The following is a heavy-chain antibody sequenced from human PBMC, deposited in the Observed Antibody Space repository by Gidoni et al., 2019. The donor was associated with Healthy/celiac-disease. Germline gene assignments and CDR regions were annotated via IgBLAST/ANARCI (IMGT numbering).Heavy chain of an antibody. V-gene: IGHV3-11*01. CDR2: ISSSGSTI. Sequence: QVQLVESGGGLVQPGGSLRLSCAASGSTFSDYYMSWIRQAPGKGLGWVSYISSSGSTIYYADSVKCRFTISRDNAKNSLYLQMTSLRAEDTAVYYCARSRDSSGPNYWGQGTLVTVSS. D-gene: IGHD3-22*01. J-gene: IGHJ4*02. CDR1: GSTFSDYY. CDR3: ARSRDSSGPNY.